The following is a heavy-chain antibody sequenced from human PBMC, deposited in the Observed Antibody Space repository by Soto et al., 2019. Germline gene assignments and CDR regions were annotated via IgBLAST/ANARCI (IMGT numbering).Heavy chain of an antibody. CDR2: MNPDNGKT. D-gene: IGHD2-2*01. J-gene: IGHJ4*02. CDR1: GYTFTSND. Sequence: GASVKVSCKASGYTFTSNDINWVRQAPGQGPEWMGWMNPDNGKTGFAQKLQGRITMTRNTSISTAYMELSSLRSDDTAVYFCARPLCSSTRCGPYFFDSWGQGSLVTVSS. CDR3: ARPLCSSTRCGPYFFDS. V-gene: IGHV1-8*01.